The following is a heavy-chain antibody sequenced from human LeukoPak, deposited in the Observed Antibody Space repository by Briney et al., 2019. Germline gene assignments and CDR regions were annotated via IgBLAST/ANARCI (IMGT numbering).Heavy chain of an antibody. D-gene: IGHD3-9*01. CDR3: ARSIGLTGGGVDV. CDR2: ISSSSSYI. Sequence: PGGSLRLSCAAAEFIFSSYTMNWVRQAPGKGLEWVSSISSSSSYIYYADSVKGRFTISRDNAKNSLYLQMNSLRAEDTAVYYCARSIGLTGGGVDVWGQGTTVTVSS. J-gene: IGHJ6*02. V-gene: IGHV3-21*01. CDR1: EFIFSSYT.